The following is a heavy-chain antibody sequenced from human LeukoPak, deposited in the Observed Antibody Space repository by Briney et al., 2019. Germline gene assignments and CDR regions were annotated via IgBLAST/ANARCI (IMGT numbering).Heavy chain of an antibody. Sequence: GGSLRLSCAASGFTFSYYAMSWVRQAPGKGLEWVANIKRDGSEKYYVDSVKGRFTISRDNAKNSLYLQMNSLRTEDTAVYYCARGRGSWYGVYFDYWGQGTLVTVSS. J-gene: IGHJ4*02. CDR2: IKRDGSEK. V-gene: IGHV3-7*01. CDR3: ARGRGSWYGVYFDY. CDR1: GFTFSYYA. D-gene: IGHD6-13*01.